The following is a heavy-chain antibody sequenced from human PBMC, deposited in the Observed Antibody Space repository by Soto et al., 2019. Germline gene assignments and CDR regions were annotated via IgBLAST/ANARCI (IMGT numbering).Heavy chain of an antibody. CDR2: LHSGGDT. D-gene: IGHD1-20*01. CDR3: ARDGPYNNVSRMDV. CDR1: GIPVSSNY. Sequence: EVQLVESGGGLVQPGGSLRLSCVASGIPVSSNYMTWVRQAPGKGLEWVSVLHSGGDTYYANSVKGRFTISRHDSTNTLFLRMNSLTAEDTAVYYCARDGPYNNVSRMDVWGIGTTLTVSS. J-gene: IGHJ6*04. V-gene: IGHV3-53*04.